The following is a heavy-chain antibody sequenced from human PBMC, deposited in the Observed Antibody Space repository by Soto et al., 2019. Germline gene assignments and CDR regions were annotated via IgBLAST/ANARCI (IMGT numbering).Heavy chain of an antibody. J-gene: IGHJ4*02. CDR1: GFTFSSYA. V-gene: IGHV3-23*01. Sequence: GSLRLSCAASGFTFSSYAMSWVRQAPGKGLEWVSAISGSGGSTYYADSVKGRFTISRDNSKNTLYLQMNSLRVEDTAVYYCAKAPRGVYYDFWSGYSDFDYWGQGTLVTVSS. D-gene: IGHD3-3*01. CDR3: AKAPRGVYYDFWSGYSDFDY. CDR2: ISGSGGST.